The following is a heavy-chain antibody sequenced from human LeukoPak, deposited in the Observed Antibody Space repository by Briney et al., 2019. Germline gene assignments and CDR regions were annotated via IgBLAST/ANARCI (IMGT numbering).Heavy chain of an antibody. CDR2: LNAGNGNS. D-gene: IGHD1-14*01. Sequence: ASVKVSCKASGYTFTSYAMHWVRQAPGQRLEWMGWLNAGNGNSRYSQKFQDRVTITRDTSASTAYMELSSLRSEDTAVYYCARNNPGSILFDPWGQGTLVTVSS. J-gene: IGHJ5*02. V-gene: IGHV1-3*01. CDR1: GYTFTSYA. CDR3: ARNNPGSILFDP.